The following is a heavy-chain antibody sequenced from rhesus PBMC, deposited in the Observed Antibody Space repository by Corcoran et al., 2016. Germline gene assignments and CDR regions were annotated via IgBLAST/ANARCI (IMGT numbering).Heavy chain of an antibody. D-gene: IGHD6S26*01. CDR2: ISGDGGGP. CDR1: GDSISTNW. J-gene: IGHJ4*01. Sequence: QLQLQESGPGLLKPSETLSLACAVSGDSISTNWWTWIRQPPGKALEWVGRISGDGGGPTYKPSLKGRGTISVYTAKNQLSLKVISVTAADTAIYYGARESSRGWSWGQGVLVAVSS. CDR3: ARESSRGWS. V-gene: IGHV4-173*01.